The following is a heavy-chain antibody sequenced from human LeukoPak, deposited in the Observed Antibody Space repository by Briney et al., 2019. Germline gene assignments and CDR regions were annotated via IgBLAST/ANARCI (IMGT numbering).Heavy chain of an antibody. D-gene: IGHD6-19*01. CDR3: TRNSGWYGLS. J-gene: IGHJ1*01. CDR2: IDYDGGSG. CDR1: GFTLSSYE. V-gene: IGHV3-23*01. Sequence: GGSLRLSCTVSGFTLSSYEMSWIRQAPGKGLEWVSSIDYDGGSGHYADSVKGRFTISRDNSNNTLFLHLNSLRGEDTAVYYCTRNSGWYGLSWGQGTLVTVS.